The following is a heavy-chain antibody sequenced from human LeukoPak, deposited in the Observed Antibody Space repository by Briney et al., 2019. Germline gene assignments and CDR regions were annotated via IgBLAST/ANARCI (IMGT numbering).Heavy chain of an antibody. J-gene: IGHJ6*02. CDR3: ARGWSGYYQGMDV. CDR1: GYSFTSYG. Sequence: ASVKVSCKASGYSFTSYGISWVRQAPGQGLEWMGWVSPYNGKTNYAQKLQGRVTMTTDTSTSTVYMELTSLRSDDTAVYYCARGWSGYYQGMDVWGQGTTVTVSS. V-gene: IGHV1-18*01. D-gene: IGHD3-3*01. CDR2: VSPYNGKT.